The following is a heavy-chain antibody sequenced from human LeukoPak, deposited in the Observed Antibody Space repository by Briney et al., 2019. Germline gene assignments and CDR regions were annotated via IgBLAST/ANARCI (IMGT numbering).Heavy chain of an antibody. CDR2: IRSKANSYAA. CDR1: GYTCSGSA. Sequence: GGSQKLSCAASGYTCSGSAMHWVRQASGKGLEWVGRIRSKANSYAAAYAASVKGRFTISRDDSKNTAYLQMNSLKTEDTAVYYCTRAGDDYVWEDFDYWGQGTLVTVSS. V-gene: IGHV3-73*01. CDR3: TRAGDDYVWEDFDY. J-gene: IGHJ4*02. D-gene: IGHD3-16*01.